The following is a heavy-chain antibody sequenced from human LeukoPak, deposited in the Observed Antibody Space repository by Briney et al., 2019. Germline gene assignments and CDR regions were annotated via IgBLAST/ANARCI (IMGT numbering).Heavy chain of an antibody. CDR1: GFTFSSYA. D-gene: IGHD2-2*01. J-gene: IGHJ6*02. CDR3: ARALVVPATRMGNYYYGMDV. V-gene: IGHV1-69*04. CDR2: IIPILGIA. Sequence: SGGSLRLSCAASGFTFSSYAMSWVRQAPGQGLEWMGRIIPILGIANYAQKFQGRVTITADKSTSTAYMELSSLRSEDTAVYYCARALVVPATRMGNYYYGMDVWGQGTTVTVSS.